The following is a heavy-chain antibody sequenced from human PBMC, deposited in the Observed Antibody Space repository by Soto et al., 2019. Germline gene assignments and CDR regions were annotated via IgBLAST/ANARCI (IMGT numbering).Heavy chain of an antibody. Sequence: PSETLSLTCTVSGCSISSGGYYWSWIRQHPGKGLEWIGYNYYSGITYYNPSLKSRVTISLDTSKNQFSLKLSSVTAADTAVYYCARGSSIAGLYYGMDVWGQGTTVT. CDR3: ARGSSIAGLYYGMDV. J-gene: IGHJ6*02. D-gene: IGHD6-6*01. CDR2: NYYSGIT. V-gene: IGHV4-31*03. CDR1: GCSISSGGYY.